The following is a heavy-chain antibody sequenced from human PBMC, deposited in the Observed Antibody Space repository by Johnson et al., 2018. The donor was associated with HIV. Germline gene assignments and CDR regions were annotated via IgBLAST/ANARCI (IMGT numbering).Heavy chain of an antibody. J-gene: IGHJ3*01. CDR2: INYNGGST. D-gene: IGHD2-15*01. CDR1: GFNVDDDA. CDR3: ARAKDAAYPYDAFDV. Sequence: VQLVESGGGVVRPGGSLRLSCAASGFNVDDDALSWVRQVPGKGLEWVSGINYNGGSTGYADSVRDRFSISRDNAKNSLYLQMDGLRAEDTAMYYCARAKDAAYPYDAFDVWGHGTMVIVSA. V-gene: IGHV3-20*04.